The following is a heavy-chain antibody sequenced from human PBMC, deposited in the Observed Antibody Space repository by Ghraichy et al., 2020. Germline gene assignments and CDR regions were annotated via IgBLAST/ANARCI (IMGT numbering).Heavy chain of an antibody. D-gene: IGHD2-15*01. J-gene: IGHJ4*02. V-gene: IGHV4-39*01. CDR1: GDSISSSSFF. CDR2: IYYSGST. CDR3: ARQPAATMREFAFDY. Sequence: LSLTCTVSGDSISSSSFFWGWIRQPPGKGLDWIGSIYYSGSTYYNPSLKSRVTISVDTSKNQFSLKLSSVTAADTAVYWCARQPAATMREFAFDYWGQGTLVTLSS.